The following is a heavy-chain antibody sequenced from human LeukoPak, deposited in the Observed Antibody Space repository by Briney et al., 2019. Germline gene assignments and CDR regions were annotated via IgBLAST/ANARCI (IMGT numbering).Heavy chain of an antibody. D-gene: IGHD3-10*01. V-gene: IGHV4-34*01. Sequence: SETLSLTCAVYGGSFSGYYWSWIRQPPGKGLEWIGEINHSGSTNYNPSLKSRVTTSVGTSKNQFSLKLSSVTAADTAVYYCARALKVWFGELYYFDYWGQGTLVTVSS. J-gene: IGHJ4*02. CDR2: INHSGST. CDR3: ARALKVWFGELYYFDY. CDR1: GGSFSGYY.